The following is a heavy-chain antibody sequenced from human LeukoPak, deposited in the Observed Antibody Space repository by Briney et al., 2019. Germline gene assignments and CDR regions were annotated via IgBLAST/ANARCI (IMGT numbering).Heavy chain of an antibody. D-gene: IGHD3-22*01. CDR2: ISGSGGST. Sequence: HAGGSLRLSCAASGFTFSSYAMSWVRQAPGKGLEWVSAISGSGGSTYYADSVKGRFTISRDNSKNTLYLQMNSLRAEDTAVYYCAKHPYNPHYYDSSGYYYYFDYWGQGTLDTVSS. V-gene: IGHV3-23*01. CDR1: GFTFSSYA. CDR3: AKHPYNPHYYDSSGYYYYFDY. J-gene: IGHJ4*02.